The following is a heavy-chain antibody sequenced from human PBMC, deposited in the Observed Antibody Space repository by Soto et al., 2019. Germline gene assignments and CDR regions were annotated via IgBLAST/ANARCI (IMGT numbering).Heavy chain of an antibody. CDR1: GFTFSSYE. CDR3: AREGFSSYGMDV. D-gene: IGHD6-19*01. V-gene: IGHV3-48*03. CDR2: ISSGGSTI. J-gene: IGHJ6*02. Sequence: EVQLVESGGGLVQPGGSLGLSCAASGFTFSSYEMNWVRQAPGKGLEWVSYISSGGSTIYYADSVKGRFTISRDNAKSSLYLQMNSLRAEDTAAYYCAREGFSSYGMDVWGQGTTVTVSS.